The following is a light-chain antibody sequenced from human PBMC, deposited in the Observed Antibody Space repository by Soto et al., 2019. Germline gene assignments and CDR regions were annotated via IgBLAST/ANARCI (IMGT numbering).Light chain of an antibody. CDR2: EVS. CDR3: SSYTSSSTVV. J-gene: IGLJ2*01. V-gene: IGLV2-14*01. Sequence: QSVLTEPACVSVSPGQSITISCTGTSSDVGGYNYVSWYQQHPGKAPKLMIYEVSNRPSGVSNRFSGSKSGNTASLTISGLQAEDEADYYCSSYTSSSTVVFGGGTQLTVL. CDR1: SSDVGGYNY.